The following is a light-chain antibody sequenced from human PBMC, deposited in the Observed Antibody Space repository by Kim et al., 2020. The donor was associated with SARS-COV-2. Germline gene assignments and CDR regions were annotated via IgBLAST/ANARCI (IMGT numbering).Light chain of an antibody. CDR2: GAS. V-gene: IGKV1-17*01. J-gene: IGKJ5*01. CDR3: LQHNTYPIT. Sequence: VSVGDRVNITCRVSQDIRNDLGWYQQNPGRAPKRLIYGASSLQSGVPSRFSGSGSGTEFTLTISSLQPEDFAAYFCLQHNTYPITFGQGTRLEIK. CDR1: QDIRND.